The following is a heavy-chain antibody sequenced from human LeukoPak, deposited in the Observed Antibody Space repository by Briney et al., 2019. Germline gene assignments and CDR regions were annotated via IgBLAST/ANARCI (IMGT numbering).Heavy chain of an antibody. CDR1: GFSLSTYT. V-gene: IGHV3-48*02. CDR3: ARDSSDWYFDL. D-gene: IGHD3-10*01. Sequence: PGGSLRLSCASSGFSLSTYTMNWVRPAPGKGLEWVSYISSSSNIIYYAVSVKGRFTISRDNAKNSLYLQMNSLKDEDTAVYVCARDSSDWYFDLWGRGTLVTVAS. CDR2: ISSSSNII. J-gene: IGHJ2*01.